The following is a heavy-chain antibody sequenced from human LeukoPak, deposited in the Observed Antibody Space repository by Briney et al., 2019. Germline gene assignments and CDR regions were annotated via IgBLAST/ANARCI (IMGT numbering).Heavy chain of an antibody. CDR2: ISFDGSNR. V-gene: IGHV3-30*19. CDR1: GFTFSSYG. Sequence: GESPRLSCAASGFTFSSYGMHWVRQAPGKGLEWVAVISFDGSNRFYADSVKGRFSISRDNSKKTLYLQMNSLRVEDSAVYFCARDQLAYSGYDTLFAYWGQGTLVTVSS. J-gene: IGHJ4*02. D-gene: IGHD5-12*01. CDR3: ARDQLAYSGYDTLFAY.